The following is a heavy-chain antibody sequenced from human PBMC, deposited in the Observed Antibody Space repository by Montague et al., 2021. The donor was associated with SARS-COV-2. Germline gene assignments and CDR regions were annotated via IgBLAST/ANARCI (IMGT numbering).Heavy chain of an antibody. CDR3: AREEGDYGGMDV. V-gene: IGHV4-30-2*01. Sequence: TLSLTCAVSGGSISSGGYSWSWIRQPPGKGLEWIGYIYHSGSTYYNPPLKSRVTISVDRSKNQFSLKLSSVTAADTAVYYCAREEGDYGGMDVWGQGTTVTVPS. D-gene: IGHD3-16*01. CDR1: GGSISSGGYS. J-gene: IGHJ6*02. CDR2: IYHSGST.